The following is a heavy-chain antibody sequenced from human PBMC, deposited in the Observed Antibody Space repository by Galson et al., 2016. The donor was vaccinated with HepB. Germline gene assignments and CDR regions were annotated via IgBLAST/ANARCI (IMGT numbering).Heavy chain of an antibody. CDR3: AKGHVVVVAGRSYYFDY. CDR1: GFTFSNYA. Sequence: SLRLSCAASGFTFSNYAMSWARQAPGKGLEWVSAISGSGGSTYYADSVKGRFTISRDSSKNTLYLQMNSLGAEDTAVYYCAKGHVVVVAGRSYYFDYWGQGTLVTVSS. V-gene: IGHV3-23*01. D-gene: IGHD2-15*01. CDR2: ISGSGGST. J-gene: IGHJ4*02.